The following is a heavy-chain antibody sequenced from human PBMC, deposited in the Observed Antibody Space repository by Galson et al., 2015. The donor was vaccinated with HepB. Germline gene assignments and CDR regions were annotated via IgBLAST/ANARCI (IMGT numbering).Heavy chain of an antibody. CDR2: ISYDGSNK. V-gene: IGHV3-30-3*01. J-gene: IGHJ4*02. Sequence: SLRLSCAASGFTFSSYAMHWVRQAPGKGLEWVAVISYDGSNKYYADSVKGRFTISRDNSKNTLYLQMNSLRAEDTAVYYCARDYGGTDYWGQGTLVTVSS. CDR3: ARDYGGTDY. D-gene: IGHD4-23*01. CDR1: GFTFSSYA.